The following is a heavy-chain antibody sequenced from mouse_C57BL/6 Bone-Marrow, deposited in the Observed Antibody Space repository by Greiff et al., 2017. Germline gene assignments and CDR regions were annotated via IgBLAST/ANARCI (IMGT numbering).Heavy chain of an antibody. D-gene: IGHD1-1*01. J-gene: IGHJ4*01. Sequence: QVQLQQPGAELVMPGASVKLSCKASGYTFTSYWMHWVKQRPGQGLEWIGEIDPSDSYTNYNQKFKGKSTLTVDKSSSTAYMQLSSLTSEDSAVYYCARDYYGSRGYYAMDYWGQGTSVTVSS. CDR1: GYTFTSYW. V-gene: IGHV1-69*01. CDR2: IDPSDSYT. CDR3: ARDYYGSRGYYAMDY.